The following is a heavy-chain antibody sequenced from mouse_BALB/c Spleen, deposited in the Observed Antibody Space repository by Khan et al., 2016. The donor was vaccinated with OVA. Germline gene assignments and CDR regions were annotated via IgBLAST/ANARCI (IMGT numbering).Heavy chain of an antibody. V-gene: IGHV9-3-1*01. J-gene: IGHJ4*01. Sequence: QIQLVQSGPELKKPGETVKISCKASGYTFTNFGINWVRQAPGKGLKWMGWINTYTGEPTYADDFKGRFAFSLDASASTAYLQIINLTNEDTATDFWARPPCFSDVMVYWGQGTSVTVSA. CDR2: INTYTGEP. CDR1: GYTFTNFG. CDR3: ARPPCFSDVMVY.